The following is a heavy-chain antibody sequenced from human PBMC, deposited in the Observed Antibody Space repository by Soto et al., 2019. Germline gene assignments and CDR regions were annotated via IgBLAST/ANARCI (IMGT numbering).Heavy chain of an antibody. CDR2: INHSGST. V-gene: IGHV4-34*01. J-gene: IGHJ6*02. D-gene: IGHD2-15*01. CDR3: ATQKTRYCSGGSCYSHYYYYGMDV. Sequence: QVQLQQWGAGLLKPSETLSLTCAVYGGSFSGYYWSWIRQPPGKGLEWIGEINHSGSTNYNPSLKSRVTISVDTSTNQFSLKLSSVTAADTAVYYCATQKTRYCSGGSCYSHYYYYGMDVWGQGTTVTVSS. CDR1: GGSFSGYY.